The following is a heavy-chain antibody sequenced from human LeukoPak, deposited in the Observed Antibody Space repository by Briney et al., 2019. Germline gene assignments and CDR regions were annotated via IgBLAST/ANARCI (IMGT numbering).Heavy chain of an antibody. V-gene: IGHV4-61*02. CDR3: ARDGGYSRD. D-gene: IGHD6-13*01. CDR2: IYTSGST. Sequence: SQTLSLTCTVSGGSISSGSYYWSWIRQPAGKGLEWIGRIYTSGSTNYNPSLKSRVTISVDTSKNQFSLKLSSVTAADTAVYYCARDGGYSRDWGQGTLVTVSS. CDR1: GGSISSGSYY. J-gene: IGHJ4*02.